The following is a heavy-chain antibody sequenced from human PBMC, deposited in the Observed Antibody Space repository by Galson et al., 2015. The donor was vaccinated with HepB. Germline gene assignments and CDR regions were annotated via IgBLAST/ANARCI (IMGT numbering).Heavy chain of an antibody. CDR1: GFTFSDYY. CDR3: ARRYCSGGSCYSAFWFDP. D-gene: IGHD2-15*01. J-gene: IGHJ5*02. Sequence: SLRLSCAASGFTFSDYYMSWIRQAPGKGLEWVSYISSSSSYTNYADSVKDRFTISRDNAKNSLYLQMNSLRAEDTAVYYCARRYCSGGSCYSAFWFDPWGQGTLVTVSS. V-gene: IGHV3-11*06. CDR2: ISSSSSYT.